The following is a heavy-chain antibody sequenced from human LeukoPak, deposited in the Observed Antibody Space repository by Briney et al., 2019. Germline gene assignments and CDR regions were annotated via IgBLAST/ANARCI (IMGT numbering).Heavy chain of an antibody. CDR2: ISWNSGST. J-gene: IGHJ4*02. V-gene: IGHV3-9*01. CDR3: VKDQGTRYYYGSGSYYDH. CDR1: GFTFDDYA. D-gene: IGHD3-10*01. Sequence: GGSLRLSCAASGFTFDDYAMHWVRQAPGKGLEWVSGISWNSGSTGYADSVKGRFTISRDNSKNTLYLQMSSLRAEDTAVYYCVKDQGTRYYYGSGSYYDHWGQGTLVTVSS.